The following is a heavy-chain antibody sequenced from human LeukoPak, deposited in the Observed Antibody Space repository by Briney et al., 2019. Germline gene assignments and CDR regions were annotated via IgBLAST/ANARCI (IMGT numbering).Heavy chain of an antibody. J-gene: IGHJ4*02. Sequence: SETLSLTCTVSGGSISSYYWSWIRQPPGKGLEWIGYIYYSGSTNYNPSLKSRVTISVDTSKNQFSLKLSSVTAADTAVYYCAGLYGSGSYYGYWGQGTLVTVSS. V-gene: IGHV4-59*08. D-gene: IGHD3-10*01. CDR3: AGLYGSGSYYGY. CDR2: IYYSGST. CDR1: GGSISSYY.